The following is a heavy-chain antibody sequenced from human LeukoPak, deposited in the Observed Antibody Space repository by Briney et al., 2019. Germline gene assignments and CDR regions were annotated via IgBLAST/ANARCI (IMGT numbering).Heavy chain of an antibody. V-gene: IGHV3-30*04. J-gene: IGHJ4*02. CDR2: ISSDGSNK. CDR1: GFTFSSYA. D-gene: IGHD5-24*01. CDR3: ARDQGDGYNPDY. Sequence: PGGSLRLSCAASGFTFSSYAMHWVRQAPGKGLEWVAVISSDGSNKYYADSMKGRFTISRDNSKNTLYLQMNSLRAEDTAVYYCARDQGDGYNPDYWGQGTLVTVSS.